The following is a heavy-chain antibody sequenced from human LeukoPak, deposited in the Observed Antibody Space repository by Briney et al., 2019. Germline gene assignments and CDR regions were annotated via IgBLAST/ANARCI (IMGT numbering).Heavy chain of an antibody. J-gene: IGHJ6*02. CDR1: GGTFSSYA. Sequence: ASVKVSCKASGGTFSSYAISWVRQAPGQGLEWMGRIIPILGIANYAQKFQGRVTITADKSTSTAYMELSGLRSEDTAVYYCARDRGFGELLFYYYYGMDVWGQGTTVTVSS. CDR2: IIPILGIA. CDR3: ARDRGFGELLFYYYYGMDV. V-gene: IGHV1-69*04. D-gene: IGHD3-10*01.